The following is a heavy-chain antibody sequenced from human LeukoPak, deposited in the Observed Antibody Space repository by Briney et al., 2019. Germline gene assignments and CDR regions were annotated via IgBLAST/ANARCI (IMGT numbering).Heavy chain of an antibody. CDR2: IIPIFGTA. V-gene: IGHV1-69*06. J-gene: IGHJ4*02. CDR3: ARVLTVGATGGAFDY. D-gene: IGHD1-26*01. Sequence: ASVKVSCKASGGTFSSYAISWVRQAPGQGLEWMGGIIPIFGTANYAQKFQGRVTITADKSTSTAYMELSSLRSEDTAVYYCARVLTVGATGGAFDYWGQGTLVTVSS. CDR1: GGTFSSYA.